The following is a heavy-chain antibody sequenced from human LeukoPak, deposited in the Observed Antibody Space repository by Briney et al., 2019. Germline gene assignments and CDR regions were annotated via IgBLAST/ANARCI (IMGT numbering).Heavy chain of an antibody. CDR2: LYSDGST. CDR1: GFTVSSCY. D-gene: IGHD3-22*01. CDR3: ARAAYDSNGYTANHDY. J-gene: IGHJ4*02. V-gene: IGHV3-53*01. Sequence: GGSLRLSCAASGFTVSSCYMSWVRQAPEKGLEWVSVLYSDGSTYYADSVKGRFTISRDNSKNTLYLQMNSLRAEDTAVYYCARAAYDSNGYTANHDYWGQGTLVTVSS.